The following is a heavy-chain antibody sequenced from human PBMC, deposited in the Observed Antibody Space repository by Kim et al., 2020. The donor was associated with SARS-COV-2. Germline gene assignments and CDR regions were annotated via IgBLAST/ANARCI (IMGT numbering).Heavy chain of an antibody. D-gene: IGHD3-22*01. CDR2: ISGSADRT. Sequence: GGSLRLSCAASGFTFSTYAMSWVRQAPGEGLDWVSSISGSADRTYNADFVKGRFTISRDNSKNTLYLQMNSLRAEDAAIYYCATIYPYYYDSSGYRFLFDSWGQGTPVTVSS. CDR1: GFTFSTYA. J-gene: IGHJ4*02. CDR3: ATIYPYYYDSSGYRFLFDS. V-gene: IGHV3-23*01.